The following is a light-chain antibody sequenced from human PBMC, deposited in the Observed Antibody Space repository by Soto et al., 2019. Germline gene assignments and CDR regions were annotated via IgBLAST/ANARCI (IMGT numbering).Light chain of an antibody. Sequence: EIVLTQSPGTLSLSPGERATLSCRASQSVSSSYLAWYQQKPGQAPRLLIYGASSRATGIPDRFSGSGSGTAFTLTISRLEAEDFAVYYCQRGLTFGGGTKVEIK. CDR2: GAS. V-gene: IGKV3-20*01. CDR1: QSVSSSY. CDR3: QRGLT. J-gene: IGKJ4*01.